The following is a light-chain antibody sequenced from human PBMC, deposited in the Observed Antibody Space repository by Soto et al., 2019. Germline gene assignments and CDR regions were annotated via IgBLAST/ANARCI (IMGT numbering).Light chain of an antibody. CDR2: DAS. V-gene: IGKV1-5*01. CDR3: QQYNSFPWT. CDR1: QSISMW. Sequence: DLQMTQSPSSLSASVGDRVSITCRASQSISMWLAWYQQRPGKAPSLLITDASKLESGVPPRFNGSRSETEFTLTIRNLQPDDFATYYCQQYNSFPWTFGLGTKV. J-gene: IGKJ1*01.